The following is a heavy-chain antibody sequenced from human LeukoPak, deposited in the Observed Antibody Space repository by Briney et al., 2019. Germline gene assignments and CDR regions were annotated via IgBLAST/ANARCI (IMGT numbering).Heavy chain of an antibody. Sequence: PGGSLRLSCAASGFTFSSYEMNWVRQAPGKGLEWVSYISSSGSTKYYADSVKGRFTISRDNAKNSLYLQMNSLRAEDTAVYYCARLTAMVTRYGMDVWGQGTTVTVSS. V-gene: IGHV3-48*03. J-gene: IGHJ6*02. CDR3: ARLTAMVTRYGMDV. CDR2: ISSSGSTK. CDR1: GFTFSSYE. D-gene: IGHD5-18*01.